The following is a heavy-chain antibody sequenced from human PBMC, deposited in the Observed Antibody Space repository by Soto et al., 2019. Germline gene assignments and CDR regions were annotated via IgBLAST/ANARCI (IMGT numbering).Heavy chain of an antibody. V-gene: IGHV2-5*02. Sequence: QITLNESGPTVVRPTETLTLTCRFSGFSLTTSGVGVGWIRQSPGKAPEWLALIYWDDDKRYSASLKSRLNITKDTCKNQVVLTVSDSDPTDTATYYCAHRVLRTVFGLVTTTAIYFDFWGQGTPVAVSS. J-gene: IGHJ4*02. CDR3: AHRVLRTVFGLVTTTAIYFDF. CDR1: GFSLTTSGVG. CDR2: IYWDDDK. D-gene: IGHD3-3*01.